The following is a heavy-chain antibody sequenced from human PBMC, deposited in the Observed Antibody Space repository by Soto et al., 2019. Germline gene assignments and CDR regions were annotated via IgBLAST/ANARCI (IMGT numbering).Heavy chain of an antibody. J-gene: IGHJ6*02. D-gene: IGHD3-9*01. Sequence: DVQLVESGGGLVKPGGSLRLSCAASGFTFNNYDMNWVRQAPGKGLEWVSSISSSSNNTYYADSVKGRFTIFRDNAKNSLYLQMNSLRAEDTAVYYCAVVRYFDWSFESHYFMDVWGQGTTVTVSS. V-gene: IGHV3-21*01. CDR2: ISSSSNNT. CDR3: AVVRYFDWSFESHYFMDV. CDR1: GFTFNNYD.